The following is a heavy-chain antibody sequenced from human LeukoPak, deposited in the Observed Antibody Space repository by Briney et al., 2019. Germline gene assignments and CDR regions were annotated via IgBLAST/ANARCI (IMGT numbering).Heavy chain of an antibody. V-gene: IGHV3-49*04. CDR1: GFTFADSG. J-gene: IGHJ4*02. CDR2: IRSKTYGEGP. CDR3: TRAPNYDFWLDC. Sequence: HPGRSLTLSCTGSGFTFADSGINWVRQAPGQGLEWVGFIRSKTYGEGPHYAASVKGRFTISRDDSRSIAYLQMNSLRTEDTAVYYCTRAPNYDFWLDCWGQGTLVTVSS. D-gene: IGHD3-3*01.